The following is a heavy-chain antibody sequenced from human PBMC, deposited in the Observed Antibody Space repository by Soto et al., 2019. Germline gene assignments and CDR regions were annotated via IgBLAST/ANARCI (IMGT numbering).Heavy chain of an antibody. Sequence: EVQLVESGGGLVKPGGSLRLSCAASGFTFSSYSMNWVRQAPGKGLEWVSSISSSGGSTYYADSVKGRFTISRDNSKNTLYLQMNSLRAEDTAVYYCAKLASGWYLGGDYWGQGTLVTVSS. V-gene: IGHV3-23*04. CDR2: ISSSGGST. D-gene: IGHD6-19*01. J-gene: IGHJ4*02. CDR1: GFTFSSYS. CDR3: AKLASGWYLGGDY.